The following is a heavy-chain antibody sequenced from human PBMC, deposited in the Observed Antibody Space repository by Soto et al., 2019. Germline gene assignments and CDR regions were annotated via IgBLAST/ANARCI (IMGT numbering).Heavy chain of an antibody. CDR3: ARVRSQLGYYYYGMDV. V-gene: IGHV4-30-4*01. Sequence: TRSLTCTVSGGSISSGDYYWSWIRQPPGKGLEWIGYIYYSGSTYYNPSLKSRVTISVDTSKNQFSLKLSSVTAADTAVYYCARVRSQLGYYYYGMDVWGQGTTVTVSS. CDR2: IYYSGST. J-gene: IGHJ6*02. D-gene: IGHD6-13*01. CDR1: GGSISSGDYY.